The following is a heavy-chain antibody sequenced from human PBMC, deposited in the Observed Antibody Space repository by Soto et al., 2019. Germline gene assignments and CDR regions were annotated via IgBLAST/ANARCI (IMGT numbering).Heavy chain of an antibody. Sequence: ASVKVSCKVSGYTLTELSMHWLRPAPGKGLEWMGGFDPEDGETIYAQKFQGRVTMTEDTSTDTAYMELSSLRSEDTAVYYCATEMGYGSGSYCPFDYWGQGTLVTVSS. CDR3: ATEMGYGSGSYCPFDY. J-gene: IGHJ4*02. D-gene: IGHD3-10*01. V-gene: IGHV1-24*01. CDR2: FDPEDGET. CDR1: GYTLTELS.